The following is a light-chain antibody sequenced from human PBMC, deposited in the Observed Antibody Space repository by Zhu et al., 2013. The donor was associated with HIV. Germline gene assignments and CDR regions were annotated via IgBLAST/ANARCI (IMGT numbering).Light chain of an antibody. Sequence: DIVLTQSPGTLSLSPGDTATLSCRASQSVSSSFLAWYQQKPGQPPRLLMYETSTRAAGIPPRFSGSGSGTDFTLTISGLEPEDFAVYYCQQYGSSPLTFGGGPRWKSN. CDR3: QQYGSSPLT. CDR1: QSVSSSF. CDR2: ETS. V-gene: IGKV3-20*01. J-gene: IGKJ4*01.